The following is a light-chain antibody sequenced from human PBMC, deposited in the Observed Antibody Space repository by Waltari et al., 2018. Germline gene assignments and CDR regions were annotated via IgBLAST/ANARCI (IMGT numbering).Light chain of an antibody. J-gene: IGKJ2*03. V-gene: IGKV3-20*01. CDR3: QQYGSSPRYS. CDR1: QRVSSNY. Sequence: EIVLTQSPGTLSLSPGARATLSCRASQRVSSNYLAWYQQKPGLAPRLLIYGASSRAAGIPDRFSGSGSGTDFTLTISRLEPEDFAVYYCQQYGSSPRYSFGQGTKLEIK. CDR2: GAS.